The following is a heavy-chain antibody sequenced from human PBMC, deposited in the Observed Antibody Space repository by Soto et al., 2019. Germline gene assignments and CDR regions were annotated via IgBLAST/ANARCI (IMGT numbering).Heavy chain of an antibody. J-gene: IGHJ5*02. CDR2: IYHSGST. D-gene: IGHD3-10*01. CDR3: ARERAITMVRGVKGHWFDP. CDR1: GGSIISGGYS. V-gene: IGHV4-30-2*01. Sequence: SETLSLTCAVSGGSIISGGYSWSLIRQPPGKGLEWIGYIYHSGSTYYNPSLKSRVTISVDRSKNQFSLKLSSVTAADTAVYYCARERAITMVRGVKGHWFDPWGQGTLVTVS.